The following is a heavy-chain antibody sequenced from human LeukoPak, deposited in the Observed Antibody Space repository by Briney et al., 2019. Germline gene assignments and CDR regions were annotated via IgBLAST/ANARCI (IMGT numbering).Heavy chain of an antibody. CDR1: GGSFSGYY. J-gene: IGHJ1*01. Sequence: TASETLSLTCAVYGGSFSGYYWSWIRQPPGKGLEWIGEINHSGSTNYNPSLKSRVTISVDTSKNQFSLKLSSVTAADTAVYYCARDEQQWGQGTLVTVSS. CDR3: ARDEQQ. V-gene: IGHV4-34*01. CDR2: INHSGST.